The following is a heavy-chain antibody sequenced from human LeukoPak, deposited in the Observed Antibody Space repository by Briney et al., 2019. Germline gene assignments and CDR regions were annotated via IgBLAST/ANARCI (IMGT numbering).Heavy chain of an antibody. J-gene: IGHJ4*02. D-gene: IGHD6-19*01. CDR2: INHSGST. V-gene: IGHV4-34*01. CDR1: GGSFSGYY. Sequence: SETLSLTCAVCGGSFSGYYWSWIRQPPGKGLEWIGEINHSGSTNYNPSLKSRVTISVDTSKNQFSLKLSSVTAADTAVYYCRSGWYREDHWGQGTLVTVSS. CDR3: RSGWYREDH.